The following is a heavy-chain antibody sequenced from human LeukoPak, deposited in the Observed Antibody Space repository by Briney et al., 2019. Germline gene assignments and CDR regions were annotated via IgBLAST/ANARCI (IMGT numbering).Heavy chain of an antibody. V-gene: IGHV3-53*01. J-gene: IGHJ6*03. CDR3: ARDTERSVDYYYMDV. Sequence: GGSLRLSCAASGFTVSSNYMSWVRQAPGKGLEWVSVIYSGGSTYYADSVKGRFTISRDNSKNTLYLQMNSLRAEDTAVYYCARDTERSVDYYYMDVWGKGTTVTVSS. CDR2: IYSGGST. CDR1: GFTVSSNY.